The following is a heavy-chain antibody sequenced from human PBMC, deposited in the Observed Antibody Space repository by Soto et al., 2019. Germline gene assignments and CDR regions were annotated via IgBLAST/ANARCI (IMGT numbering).Heavy chain of an antibody. D-gene: IGHD6-13*01. Sequence: SETLSLTCAVSGGSISGTTYSWSWIRQPPGKGLEWIGYIYDSGNTYYNTSLKSQFSISVDRSKNQFSLKLSSVTAADTAVYYCARGQGAAAGHSNFDYWGQGALVTVSS. CDR1: GGSISGTTYS. CDR2: IYDSGNT. CDR3: ARGQGAAAGHSNFDY. J-gene: IGHJ4*02. V-gene: IGHV4-30-2*01.